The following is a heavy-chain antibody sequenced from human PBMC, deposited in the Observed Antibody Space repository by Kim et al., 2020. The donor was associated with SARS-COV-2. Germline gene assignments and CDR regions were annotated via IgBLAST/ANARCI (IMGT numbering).Heavy chain of an antibody. D-gene: IGHD5-12*01. Sequence: YAQQFQGRVTMTRATSIITAYLELSRLRSDDTAVYFCARRPVGGYNYIDSWGQGTLVTVSS. CDR3: ARRPVGGYNYIDS. V-gene: IGHV1-2*02. J-gene: IGHJ4*02.